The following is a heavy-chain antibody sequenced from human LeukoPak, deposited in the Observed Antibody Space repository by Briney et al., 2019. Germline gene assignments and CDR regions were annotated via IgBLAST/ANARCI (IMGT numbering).Heavy chain of an antibody. D-gene: IGHD3-10*01. Sequence: QAGGSLRLSCAASGFTFSNYGMSWVRQAPGKGLEWVSAISGSGGITYYADSVKGRFTISRDSAKKSLFLQMNSLRAEDTAVYYCARQLWFGELYTGYFDYWGQGTLVTVSS. V-gene: IGHV3-23*01. J-gene: IGHJ4*02. CDR2: ISGSGGIT. CDR1: GFTFSNYG. CDR3: ARQLWFGELYTGYFDY.